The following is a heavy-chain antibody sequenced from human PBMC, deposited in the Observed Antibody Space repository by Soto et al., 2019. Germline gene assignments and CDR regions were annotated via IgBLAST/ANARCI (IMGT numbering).Heavy chain of an antibody. V-gene: IGHV3-15*01. D-gene: IGHD1-26*01. Sequence: GGSLRLSXAASGFTFSNAWMSWVRQAPGKGLEWVGRIKSKTDGGTTDYAAPVKGRFTISRDDSKNTLYLQMNSLKTEDTPVYYCTTEVGAYDAFDIWGQGTMVTVSS. J-gene: IGHJ3*02. CDR1: GFTFSNAW. CDR3: TTEVGAYDAFDI. CDR2: IKSKTDGGTT.